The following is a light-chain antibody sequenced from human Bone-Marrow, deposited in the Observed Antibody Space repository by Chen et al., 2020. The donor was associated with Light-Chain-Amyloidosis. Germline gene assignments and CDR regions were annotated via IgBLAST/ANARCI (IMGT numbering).Light chain of an antibody. V-gene: IGLV1-51*01. J-gene: IGLJ3*02. CDR2: DNN. Sequence: QSVLTQPPSVSAAPGQKVTISCSGSTSNIGNNFVSWYQQFPGTAPKLLIYDNNRRPSGIPDRLSGAKSGTSATLGITGLQTGDEADYYCGTWDIRLGTVMFGGGTKLTVL. CDR3: GTWDIRLGTVM. CDR1: TSNIGNNF.